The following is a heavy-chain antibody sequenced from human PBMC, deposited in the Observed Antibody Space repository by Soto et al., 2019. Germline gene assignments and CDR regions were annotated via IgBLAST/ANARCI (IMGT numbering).Heavy chain of an antibody. Sequence: SETLSLTCTVSGGSITSDYSCWSWIRQPPGEGLEWIGHIFDSGTTYTNPSLRSQVAISLDTSKNHFSLTLSSVTAADTAVYYFARAPSGDKYHFWGHGALVTGSS. CDR3: ARAPSGDKYHF. CDR1: GGSITSDYSC. D-gene: IGHD7-27*01. V-gene: IGHV4-30-4*01. J-gene: IGHJ4*01. CDR2: IFDSGTT.